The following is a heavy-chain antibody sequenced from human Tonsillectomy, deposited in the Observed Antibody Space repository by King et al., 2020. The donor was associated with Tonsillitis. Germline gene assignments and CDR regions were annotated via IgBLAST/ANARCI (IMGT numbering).Heavy chain of an antibody. J-gene: IGHJ4*02. D-gene: IGHD5-18*01. CDR2: ISYDGSNK. CDR1: GFTFSSYA. V-gene: IGHV3-30*04. Sequence: VQLVESGGGVVQPGRSLRLSCAASGFTFSSYAMHWVRQAPGKGLEWVAVISYDGSNKYYADSVKGRFTISRDNSKNTLYLQMNSLRAEDTAVYYCARDPCTAQVHYFDYWGQGTLVTVSS. CDR3: ARDPCTAQVHYFDY.